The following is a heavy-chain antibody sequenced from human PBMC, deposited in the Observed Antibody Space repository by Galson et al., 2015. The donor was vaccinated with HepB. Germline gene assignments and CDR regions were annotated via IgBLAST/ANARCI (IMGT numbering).Heavy chain of an antibody. Sequence: SVKVSCKASGYTFTSYAMHWVRQAPGQRLEWMGWINAGNGNTKYSQKFQGRVTITRDTSASTAYMELSSLRSEDTAVYYRARGNPRADYGLHHPWGQGTLVTVSS. CDR1: GYTFTSYA. D-gene: IGHD4-17*01. CDR2: INAGNGNT. J-gene: IGHJ5*02. V-gene: IGHV1-3*01. CDR3: ARGNPRADYGLHHP.